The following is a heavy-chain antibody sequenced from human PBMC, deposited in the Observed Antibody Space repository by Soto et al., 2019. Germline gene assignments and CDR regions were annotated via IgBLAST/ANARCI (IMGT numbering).Heavy chain of an antibody. CDR2: IYYSGST. D-gene: IGHD2-2*01. Sequence: SETLSLTCTVSGGSISSYYWSWIRQPPGKGLEWIGYIYYSGSTNYNPSLKSRVTISVDTSKNQFSLKLSSVTAADTAVYYCAREVVVGVPAVEQSYYMDVWGKGTTVTVSS. J-gene: IGHJ6*03. CDR3: AREVVVGVPAVEQSYYMDV. CDR1: GGSISSYY. V-gene: IGHV4-59*01.